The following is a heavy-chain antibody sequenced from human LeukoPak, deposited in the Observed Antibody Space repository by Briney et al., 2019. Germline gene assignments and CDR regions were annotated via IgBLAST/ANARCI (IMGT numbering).Heavy chain of an antibody. CDR1: GFTFSNYW. D-gene: IGHD1-26*01. CDR2: IKQDGSEK. J-gene: IGHJ4*02. CDR3: ARGARDGAALGY. Sequence: GGSLRLSCAASGFTFSNYWMTWVRQAPGKGLEWVANIKQDGSEKYYVDSVKGRFTISRDNAKNSLYLQMNSLRAEDTAVYYCARGARDGAALGYWGQGTLVTVSS. V-gene: IGHV3-7*01.